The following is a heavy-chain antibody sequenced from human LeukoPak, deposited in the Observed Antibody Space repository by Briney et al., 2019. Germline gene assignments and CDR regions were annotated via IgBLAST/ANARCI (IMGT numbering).Heavy chain of an antibody. D-gene: IGHD3-3*01. CDR1: GYTFANYW. J-gene: IGHJ4*02. Sequence: GESLRISCKSSGYTFANYWIGWVRQMPGKGLEWMGIIYPGDSDTIYSPSSQGQVTISADKSISTAYLQWSSLKASDTAMYYCARRDYDDYRDYWGQGTLVTVSS. V-gene: IGHV5-51*01. CDR3: ARRDYDDYRDY. CDR2: IYPGDSDT.